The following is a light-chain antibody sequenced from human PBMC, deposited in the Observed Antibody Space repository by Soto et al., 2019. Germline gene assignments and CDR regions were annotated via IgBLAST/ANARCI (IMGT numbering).Light chain of an antibody. V-gene: IGLV2-14*01. J-gene: IGLJ1*01. CDR1: SSDVGVYDY. CDR3: SSYTSISTYV. CDR2: EVT. Sequence: QSALTQPASVSGSLGQSITISCTGTSSDVGVYDYVSWYQPHPGKAPKLLIYEVTNRPSGVSNRFSGSKSGNTASLTISGLQAEDEDDYYCSSYTSISTYVFGTGTKVTVL.